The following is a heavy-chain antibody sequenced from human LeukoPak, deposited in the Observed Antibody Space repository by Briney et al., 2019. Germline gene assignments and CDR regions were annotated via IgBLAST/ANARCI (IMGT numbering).Heavy chain of an antibody. Sequence: ASVKVSCKVSGYTLTELSMHWVRQAPGKGLEWMGGFDPEDGETIYAQKFQGRVTMTEDTSTDTAYMELSSLRSENTAVYYCATDLNSSGYYLSDYWGQGTLVTVSS. CDR2: FDPEDGET. D-gene: IGHD3-22*01. V-gene: IGHV1-24*01. CDR1: GYTLTELS. J-gene: IGHJ4*02. CDR3: ATDLNSSGYYLSDY.